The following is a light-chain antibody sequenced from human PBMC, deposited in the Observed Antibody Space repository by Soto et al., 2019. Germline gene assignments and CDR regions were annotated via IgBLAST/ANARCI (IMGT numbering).Light chain of an antibody. J-gene: IGKJ1*01. CDR1: QSVSSSY. CDR3: QYYGSSPRT. CDR2: GAS. V-gene: IGKV3-20*01. Sequence: EIVLTQSPGTLSLSPGERATLSCRASQSVSSSYLAWYQHKPGQAPRLLIYGASSRATGIPDRFSGSGSGTDFTLTISRLEPEDFAVYYCQYYGSSPRTFGQGTKVEIK.